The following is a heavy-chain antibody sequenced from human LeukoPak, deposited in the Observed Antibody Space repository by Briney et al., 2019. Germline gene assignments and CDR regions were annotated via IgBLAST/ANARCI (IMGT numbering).Heavy chain of an antibody. D-gene: IGHD3-10*01. CDR1: GDNFNNFG. CDR3: ARVPSMVRRTFYFDY. J-gene: IGHJ4*02. CDR2: IIPIFHTP. Sequence: SVKVSCKASGDNFNNFGISWVRQAPGQGLEWMGGIIPIFHTPNYAQKFLGRITITADEPTNTAYMELSSLRSDGTAVYYCARVPSMVRRTFYFDYWGQGTLVTVSS. V-gene: IGHV1-69*13.